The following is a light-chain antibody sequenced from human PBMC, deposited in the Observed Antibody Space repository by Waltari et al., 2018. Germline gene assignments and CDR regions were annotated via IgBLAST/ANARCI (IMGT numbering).Light chain of an antibody. J-gene: IGLJ3*02. Sequence: QSILTQPTSVSGAPGQRVTIPCTGSSSNTGAGHDVHWYQAFPGTAPKLLIYGNNNRPSGVPDRFSGSKSGSSASLAINGLQAEDEADYYCQSFDSNVRGGVVFGGGTKVTVL. CDR2: GNN. CDR1: SSNTGAGHD. V-gene: IGLV1-40*01. CDR3: QSFDSNVRGGVV.